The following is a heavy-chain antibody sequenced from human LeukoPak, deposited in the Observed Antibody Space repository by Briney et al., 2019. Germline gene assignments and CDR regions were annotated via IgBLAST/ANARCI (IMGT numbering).Heavy chain of an antibody. V-gene: IGHV3-30-3*01. Sequence: GGSLRLSCAASGFTFSSYAMHWVRQAPGKGLEWVAVISYDGSNKYYADSVKGRFTISRDNSKNTLYLQMNSLRAEDTAVYYCARLAWIQLWFTDDYWGQGTLVTVSS. CDR3: ARLAWIQLWFTDDY. D-gene: IGHD5-18*01. CDR1: GFTFSSYA. J-gene: IGHJ4*02. CDR2: ISYDGSNK.